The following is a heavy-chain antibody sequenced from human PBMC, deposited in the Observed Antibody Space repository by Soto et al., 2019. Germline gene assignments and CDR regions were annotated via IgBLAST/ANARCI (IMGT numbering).Heavy chain of an antibody. Sequence: ASVKVSCKASGYTFTSYGTSWVRQAPGQGLEWMGWISAYNGNTNYAQKLQGRVTMTTDTSTSTAYMELRSLRSDDTAVYYCGRDIRLNDFWGVPGGRYYRAVGGKGTPVPVSS. J-gene: IGHJ6*03. CDR1: GYTFTSYG. V-gene: IGHV1-18*01. D-gene: IGHD3-3*01. CDR2: ISAYNGNT. CDR3: GRDIRLNDFWGVPGGRYYRAV.